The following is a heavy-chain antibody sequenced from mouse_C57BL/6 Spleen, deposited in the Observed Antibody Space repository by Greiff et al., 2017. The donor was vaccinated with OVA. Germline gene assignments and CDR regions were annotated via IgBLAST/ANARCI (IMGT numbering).Heavy chain of an antibody. CDR1: GYTFTSYW. Sequence: QVQLQQPGAELVKPGASVKMSCKASGYTFTSYWITWVKQRPGQGLEWIGDIYPGSGSTTYNEKFKSKATLTVDTSSSTAYMQLSSLTSDEVAVYYCARGLLLYAMAYWGQGTSVTVSS. CDR2: IYPGSGST. D-gene: IGHD2-1*01. J-gene: IGHJ4*01. CDR3: ARGLLLYAMAY. V-gene: IGHV1-55*01.